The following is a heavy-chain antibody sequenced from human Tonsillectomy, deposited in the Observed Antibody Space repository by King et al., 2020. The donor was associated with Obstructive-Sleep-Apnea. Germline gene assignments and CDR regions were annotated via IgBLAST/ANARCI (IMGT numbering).Heavy chain of an antibody. CDR3: AGETIAAAGRLGNNWFDP. Sequence: QLQESGPGLVKPSETLSLTCTVSGGSISSSSYYWGWIRQPPGKGLEWIGSIYYIGSTYYNPSLKSRVTISVDTSKNQFSLKLSSVTAADTAVYYCAGETIAAAGRLGNNWFDPWGQGTLVTVSS. D-gene: IGHD6-13*01. J-gene: IGHJ5*02. CDR2: IYYIGST. CDR1: GGSISSSSYY. V-gene: IGHV4-39*07.